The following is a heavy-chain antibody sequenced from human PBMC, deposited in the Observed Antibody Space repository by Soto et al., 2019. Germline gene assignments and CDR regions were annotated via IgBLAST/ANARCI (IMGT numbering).Heavy chain of an antibody. Sequence: GGSLRLSCAASGFTFSSYAMSWVRQAPGKGLEWVSAISGSGGSTYYADSVKGRFTISRDNSKNTLYLQMNSLRAEDTAVYYCAKDISDILTGYTQGSSGMDVWGQGTTVTVSS. CDR3: AKDISDILTGYTQGSSGMDV. CDR2: ISGSGGST. J-gene: IGHJ6*02. CDR1: GFTFSSYA. D-gene: IGHD3-9*01. V-gene: IGHV3-23*01.